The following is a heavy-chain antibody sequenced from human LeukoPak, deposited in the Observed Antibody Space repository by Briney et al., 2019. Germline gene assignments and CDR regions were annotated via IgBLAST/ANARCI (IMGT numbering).Heavy chain of an antibody. CDR2: IKQDGSEK. D-gene: IGHD2-15*01. V-gene: IGHV3-7*01. J-gene: IGHJ4*02. CDR3: ARDHRDIVVVVAATTVYYFDY. CDR1: GFTFSSYW. Sequence: PGGSLRLSCAAFGFTFSSYWMSWVRQAPGKGLEWVANIKQDGSEKYYVDSVKGRFTISRDNAKNSLYLQMNSLRAEDTAVYYCARDHRDIVVVVAATTVYYFDYWGQGTLVTVSS.